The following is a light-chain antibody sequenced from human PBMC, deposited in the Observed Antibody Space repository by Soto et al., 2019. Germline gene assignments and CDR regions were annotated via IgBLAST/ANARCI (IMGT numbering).Light chain of an antibody. CDR3: SSYAGSSKV. Sequence: SVLTQPPSATGSHGQSVDISCTGTSSDVGGYHYVSWYQQDPGKDPILMIYEVNKRASGVPNRFYGSKSGNTASLTVSGRRAEDATEDYCSSYAGSSKVFGTENQGTVL. CDR1: SSDVGGYHY. CDR2: EVN. V-gene: IGLV2-8*01. J-gene: IGLJ1*01.